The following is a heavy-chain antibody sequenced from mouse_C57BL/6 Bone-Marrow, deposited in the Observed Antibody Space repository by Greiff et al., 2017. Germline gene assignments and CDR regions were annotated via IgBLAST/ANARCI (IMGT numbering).Heavy chain of an antibody. CDR3: AREEITTVVSYYFDY. J-gene: IGHJ2*01. CDR1: GYTFTSYW. CDR2: IDPSDSYT. D-gene: IGHD1-1*01. V-gene: IGHV1-69*01. Sequence: QVHVKQPGAELVMPGASVKLSCKASGYTFTSYWMHWVKQRPGQGLEWIGEIDPSDSYTNYNQKFKGKSTLTVDKSSSTAYMQLSSLTSEDSAVYYCAREEITTVVSYYFDYWGQGTTLTVSS.